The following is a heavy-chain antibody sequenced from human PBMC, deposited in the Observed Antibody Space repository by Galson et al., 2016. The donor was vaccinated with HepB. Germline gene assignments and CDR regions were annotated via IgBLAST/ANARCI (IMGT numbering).Heavy chain of an antibody. Sequence: SETLSLTCTVSGGYVSSGTHYWSWIRQPPGKGLEWIGYISYSGRTNYNPSLKSRVTISVDTSKKQFSLKVSSVTAADTAVYYCARDVARTFHSGCNADLGWLDPWGQGILVTVSS. D-gene: IGHD6-19*01. CDR1: GGYVSSGTHY. V-gene: IGHV4-61*01. CDR3: ARDVARTFHSGCNADLGWLDP. J-gene: IGHJ5*02. CDR2: ISYSGRT.